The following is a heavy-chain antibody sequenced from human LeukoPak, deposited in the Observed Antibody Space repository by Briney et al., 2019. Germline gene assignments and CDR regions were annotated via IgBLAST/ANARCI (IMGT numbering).Heavy chain of an antibody. Sequence: GGSLRLSCAASGFTFSSYEMNWVRQAPGKGLEWVSYISSSGSTIYYADSVKGRFTISRDNAKNSLHLQMNSLRAEDTAVYYCARDNPTTVTPYYYYGMDVWGQGTTVTVSS. D-gene: IGHD4-17*01. CDR1: GFTFSSYE. CDR3: ARDNPTTVTPYYYYGMDV. J-gene: IGHJ6*02. CDR2: ISSSGSTI. V-gene: IGHV3-48*03.